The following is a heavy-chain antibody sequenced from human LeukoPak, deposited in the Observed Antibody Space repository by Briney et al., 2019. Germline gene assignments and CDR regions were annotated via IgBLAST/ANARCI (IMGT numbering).Heavy chain of an antibody. CDR2: ISGGSSTI. J-gene: IGHJ4*02. D-gene: IGHD3-9*01. Sequence: PGGSLRLSCAASGFTFSSYSMNWVRQAPGKGLEWVSYISGGSSTIFYADSVKGRFTISRDNAKNSLYLQMHSLRAEDTAVYYCARGINWLLSSFDFWGQGTLVTVSS. CDR3: ARGINWLLSSFDF. CDR1: GFTFSSYS. V-gene: IGHV3-48*01.